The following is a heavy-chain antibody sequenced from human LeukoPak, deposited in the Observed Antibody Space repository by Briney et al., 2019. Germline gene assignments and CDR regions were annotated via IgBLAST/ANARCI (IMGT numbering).Heavy chain of an antibody. Sequence: PGGSLRLSCAASGFTFGSYAISWVRQAPGKGLQWVSAISGSGGSTYYADSVKGRFTISRDNSKNTLYLQMNSLRAEDTAVYYCAKAADILTGWDYYYYGMDVWGQGTTVTVSS. CDR3: AKAADILTGWDYYYYGMDV. D-gene: IGHD3-9*01. J-gene: IGHJ6*02. V-gene: IGHV3-23*01. CDR2: ISGSGGST. CDR1: GFTFGSYA.